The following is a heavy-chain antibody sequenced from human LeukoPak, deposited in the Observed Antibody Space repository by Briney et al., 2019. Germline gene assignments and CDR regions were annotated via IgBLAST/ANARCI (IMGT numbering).Heavy chain of an antibody. CDR2: IIPIFGTT. Sequence: SVKVSCKPSGGTFITSGISWVRQAPGQGLEWMGGIIPIFGTTKYAQKFQGRVTITADESTSTAYMELSSLRSEDTALYFCARGGGLQFQSDSMDVWGQGTTVTVSS. V-gene: IGHV1-69*13. D-gene: IGHD4-11*01. J-gene: IGHJ6*02. CDR3: ARGGGLQFQSDSMDV. CDR1: GGTFITSG.